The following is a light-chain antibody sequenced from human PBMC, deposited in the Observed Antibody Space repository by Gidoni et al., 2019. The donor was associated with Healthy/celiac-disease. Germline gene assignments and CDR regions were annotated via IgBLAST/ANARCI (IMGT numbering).Light chain of an antibody. CDR1: QSSSSY. J-gene: IGKJ4*01. CDR3: QKSYSTPPT. V-gene: IGKV1-39*01. CDR2: SAS. Sequence: DIQMTQSTSSLSASVRDRVTIPCRASQSSSSYLHWYQPKPGKVPKLLIYSASSLQSGVPSRFSVSGAGTDFTLTISSLQPEDFATYYFQKSYSTPPTFGGGTKVEIK.